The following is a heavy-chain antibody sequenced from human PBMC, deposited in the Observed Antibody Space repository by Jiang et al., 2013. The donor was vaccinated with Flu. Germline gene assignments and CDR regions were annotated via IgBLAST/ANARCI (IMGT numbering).Heavy chain of an antibody. D-gene: IGHD1-14*01. CDR2: INAGNGIT. J-gene: IGHJ4*02. Sequence: GAEVKKPGASVKVSCKTSGYSFIYYALHWVRQVPGQSLEWMGWINAGNGITHYSQNFQGRVTFTRDTSATTAYLELSNLRSEDTAVYFCARDQNGARKGLDYWGQGSLVTVSS. CDR1: GYSFIYYA. V-gene: IGHV1-3*01. CDR3: ARDQNGARKGLDY.